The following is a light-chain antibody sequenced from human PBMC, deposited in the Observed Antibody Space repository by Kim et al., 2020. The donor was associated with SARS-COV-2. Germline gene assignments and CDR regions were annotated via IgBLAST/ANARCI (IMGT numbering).Light chain of an antibody. J-gene: IGKJ4*01. CDR2: GTS. CDR1: QNVRNY. V-gene: IGKV3-15*01. Sequence: EIMMTQSPAPLSVSQEETVTLSCSASQNVRNYLAWYQHKPGQPPTLLIYGTSTRATGIPSRFSGSGSETEYTLTISSLQSDDFAVYYYQQYCNWPPLTFGEGTKVDIK. CDR3: QQYCNWPPLT.